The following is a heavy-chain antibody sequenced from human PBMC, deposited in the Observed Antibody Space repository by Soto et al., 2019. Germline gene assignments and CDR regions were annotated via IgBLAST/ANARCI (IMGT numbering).Heavy chain of an antibody. J-gene: IGHJ4*02. D-gene: IGHD3-3*01. CDR3: SAENYDCWSGREYCFDY. CDR1: GFTFTSSA. Sequence: QMQLVQSGPEVKKPGTSVKVSCKASGFTFTSSAVQWVRQARGQRLEWIGWIVVGSCNTNYAQKLQYRITISTYMSTSTAYMELSSRRSEDTDVYYCSAENYDCWSGREYCFDYWGQGTLVTVSS. CDR2: IVVGSCNT. V-gene: IGHV1-58*01.